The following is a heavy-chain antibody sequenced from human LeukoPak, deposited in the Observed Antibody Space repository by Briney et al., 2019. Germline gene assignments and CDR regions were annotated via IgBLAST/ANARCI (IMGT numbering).Heavy chain of an antibody. Sequence: GASVRVSCKASGYTFTDYHMHWVRQAPGQGPEWMGWINANNGDTNYAQKFQGRVTMTRDTSISTAYMELSSLRSEDTAVYYCARTHSGRDFYGASYYMDVWGKGTTVTVSS. CDR3: ARTHSGRDFYGASYYMDV. CDR2: INANNGDT. J-gene: IGHJ6*03. CDR1: GYTFTDYH. D-gene: IGHD2-21*02. V-gene: IGHV1-2*02.